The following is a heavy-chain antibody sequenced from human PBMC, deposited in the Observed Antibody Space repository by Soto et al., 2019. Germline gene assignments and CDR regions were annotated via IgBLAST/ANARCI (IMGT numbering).Heavy chain of an antibody. CDR2: IYYSGST. V-gene: IGHV4-31*03. CDR3: ASSPIYCFWNSNPAYYYDSSGCHFDY. J-gene: IGHJ4*02. D-gene: IGHD3-22*01. CDR1: GGSISSGGYY. Sequence: PSETVSLTCTVSGGSISSGGYYWSWIRQHPGKGLEWIGYIYYSGSTYYNPSLKSRVTISVDTSKNQFSLKLSSVTAADTAVYYCASSPIYCFWNSNPAYYYDSSGCHFDYWGQGTLVTVSS.